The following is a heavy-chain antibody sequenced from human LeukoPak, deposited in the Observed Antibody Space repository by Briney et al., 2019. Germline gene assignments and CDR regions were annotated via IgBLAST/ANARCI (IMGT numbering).Heavy chain of an antibody. CDR3: ARDSAECTGGYCYLVS. CDR1: GFTFSSDW. CDR2: IKSDGSST. V-gene: IGHV3-74*01. Sequence: GGSLRLSCAAPGFTFSSDWMHWVRQAPGKGLVWVSRIKSDGSSTSYADSVKGRFTISRDNAKNTLYLQMNSLRAEDTAVYYCARDSAECTGGYCYLVSWGQGTLVTVSS. J-gene: IGHJ4*02. D-gene: IGHD2-8*02.